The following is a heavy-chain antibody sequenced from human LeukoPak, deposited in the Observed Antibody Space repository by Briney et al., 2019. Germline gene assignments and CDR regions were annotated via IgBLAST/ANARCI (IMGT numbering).Heavy chain of an antibody. CDR2: ISSSSSYI. D-gene: IGHD1-1*01. CDR3: ARYKVPGYYYGMDV. Sequence: GGSLRLSCAASGFTFSSYGMTWVRQAPGKGLEWVSSISSSSSYIYYADSVKGRFTISRDNAKNSLYLQMNSLRAEDTAVYYCARYKVPGYYYGMDVWGQGTTVTVSS. CDR1: GFTFSSYG. J-gene: IGHJ6*02. V-gene: IGHV3-21*01.